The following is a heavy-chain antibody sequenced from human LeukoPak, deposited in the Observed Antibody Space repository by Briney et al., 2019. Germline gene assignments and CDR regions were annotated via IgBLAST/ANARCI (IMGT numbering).Heavy chain of an antibody. CDR3: VMRPPIYCSGGTCYDPPS. D-gene: IGHD2-15*01. J-gene: IGHJ5*02. CDR2: ISTNGAYT. CDR1: GFTFSSYS. V-gene: IGHV3-64D*06. Sequence: PGGSLRLSCSASGFTFSSYSMHWVRQAPGKGLEYVSGISTNGAYTYYADSVKGRFTISRDNAKNTLYLQMSNLRPEDTAVYYCVMRPPIYCSGGTCYDPPSWGQGALVTVSP.